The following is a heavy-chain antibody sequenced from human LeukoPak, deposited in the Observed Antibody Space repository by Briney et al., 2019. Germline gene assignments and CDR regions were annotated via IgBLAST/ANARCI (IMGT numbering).Heavy chain of an antibody. CDR3: AREVIVVVPAASRLFDP. Sequence: SQTLSLTCTVSGGSISSGGYYWSWIRQHPGKGLEWIGYIYYSGSTYYNPSLKSRVTISVDTSKNQFSLKLSSVTAADTAVYYCAREVIVVVPAASRLFDPWGQGTLVTVSS. V-gene: IGHV4-31*03. J-gene: IGHJ5*02. CDR2: IYYSGST. CDR1: GGSISSGGYY. D-gene: IGHD2-2*01.